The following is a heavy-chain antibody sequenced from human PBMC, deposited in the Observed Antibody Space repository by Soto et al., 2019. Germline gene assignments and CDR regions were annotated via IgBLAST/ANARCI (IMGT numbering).Heavy chain of an antibody. CDR3: VRVPFVGSTAAPRGWFDP. J-gene: IGHJ5*02. V-gene: IGHV3-72*01. D-gene: IGHD2-15*01. CDR2: IRNKANNYAT. CDR1: GFTFSDHY. Sequence: EMQLVESGGGLVQPGGSLRLSCAASGFTFSDHYMDWVRQAPGKGLEWVGRIRNKANNYATEYDASVRGRFTISRDDSKNSLLRQMNSLETEDTAVYFWVRVPFVGSTAAPRGWFDPWGQGTLVTVSS.